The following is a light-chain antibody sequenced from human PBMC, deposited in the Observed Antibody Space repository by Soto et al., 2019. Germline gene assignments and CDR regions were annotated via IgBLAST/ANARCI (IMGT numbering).Light chain of an antibody. CDR1: QSIRNY. V-gene: IGKV1-39*01. CDR3: QQSYSSPYT. CDR2: AAS. J-gene: IGKJ2*01. Sequence: DMQMTQSPSSLSASVGDRVTITCRASQSIRNYLNWYQQKPGKAPNLLIYAASSLQSGVPSRFSGSGSGTDFTLTISSLQPEDFATYYCQQSYSSPYTFGQGTKLEIK.